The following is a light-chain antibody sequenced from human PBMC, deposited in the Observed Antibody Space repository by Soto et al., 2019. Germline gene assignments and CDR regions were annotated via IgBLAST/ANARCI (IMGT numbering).Light chain of an antibody. V-gene: IGLV2-23*01. CDR1: SCDVGGDNH. Sequence: QSALTQPASVSGAPGQSVTISCTGSSCDVGGDNHVPWYQQHPGKAPKLMIYEGSKRPSGVSNRFSGSKSGNTASLTISGVQAEDAADYYCCSYAGSSTRYVFGTGTKVTVL. CDR2: EGS. J-gene: IGLJ1*01. CDR3: CSYAGSSTRYV.